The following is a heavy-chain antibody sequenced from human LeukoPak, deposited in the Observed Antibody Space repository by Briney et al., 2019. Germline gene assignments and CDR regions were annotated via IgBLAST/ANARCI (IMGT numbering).Heavy chain of an antibody. CDR1: GYTFNNHY. CDR3: ARQGTYSSAIGMGY. J-gene: IGHJ4*02. CDR2: INPSGGST. V-gene: IGHV1-46*02. Sequence: EASVKVSCKASGYTFNNHYMYWVRQAPGQGLEWMGVINPSGGSTSYAQKFQGRVTVTRDTSTRTVYMEVNSLRSEDTAVYYCARQGTYSSAIGMGYWGQGTLVTVSS. D-gene: IGHD6-19*01.